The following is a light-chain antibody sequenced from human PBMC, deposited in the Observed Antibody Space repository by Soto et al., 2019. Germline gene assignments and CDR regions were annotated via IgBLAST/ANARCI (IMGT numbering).Light chain of an antibody. V-gene: IGKV3-15*01. J-gene: IGKJ4*01. CDR1: QSVSSD. CDR2: GAS. Sequence: EIVMTQSPANVSVSPGEGVTLSCRASQSVSSDLAWYQQKPGQAPRLLIYGASTRASGVPARFSGSGSGTEFTLTISSLQYEDFAFYYCQQNNKWPPVTFGGGTKVEIK. CDR3: QQNNKWPPVT.